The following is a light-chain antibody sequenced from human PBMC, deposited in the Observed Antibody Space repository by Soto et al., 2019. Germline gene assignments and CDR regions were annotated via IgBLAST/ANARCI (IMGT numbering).Light chain of an antibody. J-gene: IGKJ1*01. CDR3: QQSYTTSLWT. Sequence: DIRMTQSPSSLSASVGDRVTITCRASQSISSYLNWYQQKPGKAPKLLIYAASSLQSGVPSRFSGSGSGTDFTLTISSLQPEDFATYYCQQSYTTSLWTFGQGTKVEIK. V-gene: IGKV1-39*01. CDR2: AAS. CDR1: QSISSY.